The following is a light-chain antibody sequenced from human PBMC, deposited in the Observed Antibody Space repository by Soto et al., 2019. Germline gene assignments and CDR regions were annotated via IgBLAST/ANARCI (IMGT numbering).Light chain of an antibody. CDR2: ENN. CDR1: TSNIGSSS. V-gene: IGLV1-47*01. Sequence: QSVLRQPPSASGTPGQSVTISCSGSTSNIGSSSVYWYQQLPGTAPKVFIYENNRRPSGVPDRCSGSKSGTSASLAISGLRSEDEADYYCATWDDSLSGPVFGGGTQLTVL. CDR3: ATWDDSLSGPV. J-gene: IGLJ2*01.